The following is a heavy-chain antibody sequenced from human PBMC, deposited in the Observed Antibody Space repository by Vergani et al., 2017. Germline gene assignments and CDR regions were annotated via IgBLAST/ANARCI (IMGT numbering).Heavy chain of an antibody. V-gene: IGHV1-69*14. CDR3: ARGFRGMYQLLYFDY. D-gene: IGHD2-2*01. J-gene: IGHJ4*02. CDR1: GGTFSSYA. CDR2: IIPIFGTA. Sequence: QVQLVQSGAEVKKPGSSVTVSCKASGGTFSSYAISWVRQAPGQGLEWMGRIIPIFGTANYAQKFQGRVTITADKSTSTAYMGLSSLRSEDTAVYYCARGFRGMYQLLYFDYWGQGTLVTVSS.